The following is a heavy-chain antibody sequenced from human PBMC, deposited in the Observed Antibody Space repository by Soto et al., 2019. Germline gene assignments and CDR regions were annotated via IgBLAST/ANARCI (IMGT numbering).Heavy chain of an antibody. CDR3: ARSPSVGYGDEPDYYYGMDV. CDR2: IFSNDEK. Sequence: QVTLKESGPVLVKPTETLTLTCTVSGFSLSNARMGVSWIRQPPGKALEWLAHIFSNDEKSYSTSLKSRLTTPQATSKSQVVLTMTNMDPVDTATYYCARSPSVGYGDEPDYYYGMDVWGQGTTVTVSS. D-gene: IGHD4-17*01. J-gene: IGHJ6*02. V-gene: IGHV2-26*01. CDR1: GFSLSNARMG.